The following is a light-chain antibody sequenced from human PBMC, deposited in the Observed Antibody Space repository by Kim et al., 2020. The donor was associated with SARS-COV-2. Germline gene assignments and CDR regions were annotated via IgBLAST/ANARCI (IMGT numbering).Light chain of an antibody. CDR1: SGHSSYI. Sequence: QLVLTQSSSASASLGSSVKLTCTLSSGHSSYIIAWHQQQPGKAPRYLMKLEGSGSYNKGSGVPDRVSGSSSGADRYLTISNLQSEDEADYYCETWDSNTRVFGGGTQLTVL. CDR2: LEGSGSY. J-gene: IGLJ3*02. CDR3: ETWDSNTRV. V-gene: IGLV4-60*03.